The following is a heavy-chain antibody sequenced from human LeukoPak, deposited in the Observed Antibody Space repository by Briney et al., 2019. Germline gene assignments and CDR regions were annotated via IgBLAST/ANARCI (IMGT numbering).Heavy chain of an antibody. V-gene: IGHV3-23*01. CDR3: AKRGVVIRVILVGFHKEAYYFDS. CDR2: ISGGGGGT. Sequence: GGSLRLSCAVSGITLSNYGMSWVRQAPGKGLEWVAGISGGGGGTSYADSVKGRFTISRDNPKNTLYLQMSNLRAEDTAVYFCAKRGVVIRVILVGFHKEAYYFDSWGQGALVTVSS. J-gene: IGHJ4*02. D-gene: IGHD3-22*01. CDR1: GITLSNYG.